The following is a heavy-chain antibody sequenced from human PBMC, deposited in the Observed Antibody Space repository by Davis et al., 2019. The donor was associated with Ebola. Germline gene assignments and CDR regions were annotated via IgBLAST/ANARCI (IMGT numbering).Heavy chain of an antibody. D-gene: IGHD1-1*01. CDR1: GFTFSSYS. CDR2: ISSSSSTI. CDR3: ARVDERGDFDY. V-gene: IGHV3-48*01. Sequence: GGSLRLSCAASGFTFSSYSMNWVRQAPGKGLEWVSYISSSSSTIYYADSVKGRFTISRDNAKNSLYLQMNSLRAEDTAVYYCARVDERGDFDYWGQGTLVTVSS. J-gene: IGHJ4*02.